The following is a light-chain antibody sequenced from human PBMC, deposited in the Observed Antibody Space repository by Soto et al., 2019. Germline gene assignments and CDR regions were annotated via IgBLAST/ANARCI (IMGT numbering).Light chain of an antibody. CDR2: KAS. V-gene: IGKV1-5*03. CDR3: QQYNSYSKM. J-gene: IGKJ1*01. Sequence: DIQMTQSPSTLSASVGDRVTITCRASQSISGWLAWYQQKPGKAPNLLIYKASTLESGVPSRFSGSGSGTEFTLTIISLQPDDFAIYYCQQYNSYSKMFGQGTKVEI. CDR1: QSISGW.